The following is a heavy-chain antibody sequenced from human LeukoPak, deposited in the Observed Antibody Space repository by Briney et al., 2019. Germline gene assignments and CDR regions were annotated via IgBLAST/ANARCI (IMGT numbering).Heavy chain of an antibody. V-gene: IGHV3-66*01. CDR1: GFTVSSNY. CDR3: ARGPELRDGYNFDY. D-gene: IGHD5-24*01. CDR2: IYSGGST. J-gene: IGHJ4*02. Sequence: QTGGSLRLSCAASGFTVSSNYMSWVRQAPGKGLEWVSVIYSGGSTYYADSVKGRFTISRDNSKNTLYLQMNSLRAEDTAVYYCARGPELRDGYNFDYWGQGTLVTVSS.